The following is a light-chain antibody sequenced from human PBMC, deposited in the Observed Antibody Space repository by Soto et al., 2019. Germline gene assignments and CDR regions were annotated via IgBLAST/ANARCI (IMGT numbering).Light chain of an antibody. J-gene: IGKJ2*01. V-gene: IGKV3-20*01. CDR1: QSVRNGY. CDR2: GAS. Sequence: EILLTQSPGTLSLSRGERATLSCRASQSVRNGYLAWYQQKPGQAPRLLIYGASGRATGIPDRFSGSGSGTDFTLTISRLEPEAFAVYYCQQYGSSPYTFGQGTKLEI. CDR3: QQYGSSPYT.